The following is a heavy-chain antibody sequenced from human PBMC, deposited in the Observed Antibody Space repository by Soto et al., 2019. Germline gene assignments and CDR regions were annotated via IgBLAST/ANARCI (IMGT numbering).Heavy chain of an antibody. D-gene: IGHD1-26*01. CDR1: SFSVCSNF. CDR3: ARHRHPRGTVGATSPLDP. J-gene: IGHJ5*02. V-gene: IGHV3-53*01. Sequence: HAGSLKLSCAISSFSVCSNFLSWVRQAPGKGLEWVSVHYSGGSTYYADSVQGRFTISRDKSNNTLYLQMRRVRAEDTAVYFCARHRHPRGTVGATSPLDPWGQGTQVTVSS. CDR2: HYSGGST.